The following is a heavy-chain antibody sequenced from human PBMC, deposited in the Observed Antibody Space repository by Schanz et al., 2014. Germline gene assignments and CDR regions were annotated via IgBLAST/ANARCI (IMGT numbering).Heavy chain of an antibody. Sequence: EVQLVESGGGLVEPGGSLRLSCATSGFSLDIFAVSWVRQAPGKGLEWVSAISGSGGSTYYADSVKGRFTISRDNSKNTLYLQMNSLRAEDTAVYFCAKDLGVDCGDGCFNWYFDLWGRGTLXTVSS. CDR3: AKDLGVDCGDGCFNWYFDL. CDR1: GFSLDIFA. V-gene: IGHV3-23*04. J-gene: IGHJ2*01. D-gene: IGHD2-21*02. CDR2: ISGSGGST.